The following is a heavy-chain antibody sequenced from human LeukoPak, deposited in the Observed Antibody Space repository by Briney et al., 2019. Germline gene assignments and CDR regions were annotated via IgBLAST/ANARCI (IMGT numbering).Heavy chain of an antibody. CDR1: GFIFSTYW. CDR3: ARSGSSVFWY. Sequence: GGSLRLSCAASGFIFSTYWMTWVRQAPGKGLEWVANIKEDGSEKYSLDSVKGRFTVSRDNVKNSLYLQINNLRVEDTAIYYCARSGSSVFWYWGQGTLVTVSS. V-gene: IGHV3-7*01. CDR2: IKEDGSEK. D-gene: IGHD3-3*01. J-gene: IGHJ4*02.